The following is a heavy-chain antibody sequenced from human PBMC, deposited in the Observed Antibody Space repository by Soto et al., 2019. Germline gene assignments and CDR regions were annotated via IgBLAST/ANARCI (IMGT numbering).Heavy chain of an antibody. J-gene: IGHJ4*02. CDR2: IYYSGST. V-gene: IGHV4-39*01. CDR3: ESLYYYGSGTYSFDY. CDR1: GCSISSSSYY. Sequence: ETLSLNCTVSGCSISSSSYYWGCVRHPPGKGLEWIGSIYYSGSTYYNPFLKSRVTISVDTSKNQFSLKLSSVTAADTAVYYFESLYYYGSGTYSFDYWGQGTLVTVSS. D-gene: IGHD3-10*01.